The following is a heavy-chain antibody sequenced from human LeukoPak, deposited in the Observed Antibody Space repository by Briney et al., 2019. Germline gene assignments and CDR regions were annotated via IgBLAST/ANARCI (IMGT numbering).Heavy chain of an antibody. J-gene: IGHJ4*01. CDR1: GFIFSHYG. V-gene: IGHV3-33*01. CDR3: ARDAQRGFDYSNSLKY. Sequence: GGCLRLSCVASGFIFSHYGMHWVRQAPGKGLEWVAVIWSDGSNRFYAGSVKGRFTISRDNSQNTVFLQMNSLRAEDTAMYYCARDAQRGFDYSNSLKYWGHGILVTVSS. CDR2: IWSDGSNR. D-gene: IGHD4-11*01.